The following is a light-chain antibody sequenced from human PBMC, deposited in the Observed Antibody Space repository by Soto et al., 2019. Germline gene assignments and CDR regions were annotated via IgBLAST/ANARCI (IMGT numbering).Light chain of an antibody. CDR2: DVS. Sequence: QSALTQPASVSGSPGQSVTISCTGTSSDVGGYNYVSWYQQHPGKAPKLLIYDVSHRPSVVSSRFSGSKSGNTASLAISGLQAEDEADYYCSSYTSTNTLVIFGGGTQLPSS. V-gene: IGLV2-14*03. CDR3: SSYTSTNTLVI. J-gene: IGLJ7*01. CDR1: SSDVGGYNY.